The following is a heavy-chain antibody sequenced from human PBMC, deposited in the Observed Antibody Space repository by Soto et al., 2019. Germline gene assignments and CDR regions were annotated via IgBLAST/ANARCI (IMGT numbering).Heavy chain of an antibody. CDR2: ISRSSDYI. Sequence: PGGSLRLSCAASGFIFRSYSMNWVRQAPGKGLEWVSSISRSSDYIYYADSGKGRFTISRDNAKNSLYLQMNGLRAQATPVYFCARDYDSLTGYAFDIWGQGTMVTVSS. V-gene: IGHV3-21*01. J-gene: IGHJ3*02. CDR1: GFIFRSYS. D-gene: IGHD3-9*01. CDR3: ARDYDSLTGYAFDI.